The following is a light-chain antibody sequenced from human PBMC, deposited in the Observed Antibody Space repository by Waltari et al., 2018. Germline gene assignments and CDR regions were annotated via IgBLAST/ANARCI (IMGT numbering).Light chain of an antibody. V-gene: IGKV2-28*01. CDR3: MQALQTPWT. CDR2: LGS. Sequence: DIVMTQSPLSLPVTPGEPASISCRSSQSLLHSNGYNYLGLYLQKPGQSPQLLIYLGSNRASGVPDRFSGSGSGTDFTLKISRVEAEDVGVYYCMQALQTPWTFGQGTKVEIK. CDR1: QSLLHSNGYNY. J-gene: IGKJ1*01.